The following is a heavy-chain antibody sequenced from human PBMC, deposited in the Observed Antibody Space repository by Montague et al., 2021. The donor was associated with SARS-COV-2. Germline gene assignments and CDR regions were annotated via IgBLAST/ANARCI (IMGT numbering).Heavy chain of an antibody. CDR3: ARGYGGNYWYFDL. J-gene: IGHJ2*01. CDR2: ISYDGSNK. CDR1: GFTFSSYA. Sequence: SLRLSCAASGFTFSSYAMHWVRQAPGKGLEWVAVISYDGSNKYYADSVKGRFTISRDNSKNTLYLQINSLRAEDTAVYYCARGYGGNYWYFDLWGRGTLVTVSS. D-gene: IGHD4-23*01. V-gene: IGHV3-30-3*01.